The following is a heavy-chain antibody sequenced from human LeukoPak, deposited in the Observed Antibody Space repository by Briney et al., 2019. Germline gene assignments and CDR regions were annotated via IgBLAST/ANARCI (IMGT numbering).Heavy chain of an antibody. Sequence: SETLSLTCTVSGGSISSYYWSWIRQPAGKGLEWIGRIYTSGSTNYNPSLKSRVTMSLDTSKNQFSLKLSSVTAADTAVYYCARDRASSTGLYNWFDPWGQGTLVTVSS. V-gene: IGHV4-4*07. CDR2: IYTSGST. CDR1: GGSISSYY. CDR3: ARDRASSTGLYNWFDP. D-gene: IGHD2-2*01. J-gene: IGHJ5*02.